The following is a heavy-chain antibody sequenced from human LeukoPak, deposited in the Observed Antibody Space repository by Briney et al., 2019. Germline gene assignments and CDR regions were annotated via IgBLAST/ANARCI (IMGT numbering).Heavy chain of an antibody. CDR1: GFTFSSYA. CDR2: ISGSGGST. V-gene: IGHV3-23*01. D-gene: IGHD3-10*01. J-gene: IGHJ4*02. Sequence: GGSLRLSCAASGFTFSSYAMSWVRQAPGKGLEWVSAISGSGGSTYYADSVKGRFTISRDNSKNTLYLRMNSLRAEDTAVYYCAKGSYYGSGSYYQLDYWGQGTLVTVSS. CDR3: AKGSYYGSGSYYQLDY.